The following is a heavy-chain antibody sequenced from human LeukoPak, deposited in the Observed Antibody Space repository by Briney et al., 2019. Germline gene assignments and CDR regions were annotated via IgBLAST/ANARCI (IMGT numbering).Heavy chain of an antibody. D-gene: IGHD1-26*01. CDR1: GFPLSCYK. V-gene: IGHV3-74*01. J-gene: IGHJ4*02. CDR2: IKSDGSRT. CDR3: AKWSGSHGVDDY. Sequence: GGALRLSCSASGFPLSCYKLGWVRPAPGEGVEGVSRIKSDGSRTDYADSVKGRFTISRDNAKNTLYLQMNSLRAEDTAVYYCAKWSGSHGVDDYWGQGTLVTVSS.